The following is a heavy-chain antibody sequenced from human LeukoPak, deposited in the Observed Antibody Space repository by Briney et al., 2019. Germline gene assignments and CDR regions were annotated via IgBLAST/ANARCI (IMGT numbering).Heavy chain of an antibody. CDR1: GFTFSGYG. CDR2: IWYDGSNK. V-gene: IGHV3-33*01. D-gene: IGHD6-6*01. CDR3: ARARSSSGNWFDP. J-gene: IGHJ5*02. Sequence: GGSLRPSCAASGFTFSGYGMHWVRQAPGKWLEWVAVIWYDGSNKYYADSVKGRFTISRDNSKNTLYLQMNSLRAEDTAVYYCARARSSSGNWFDPWGQGTLVTVSS.